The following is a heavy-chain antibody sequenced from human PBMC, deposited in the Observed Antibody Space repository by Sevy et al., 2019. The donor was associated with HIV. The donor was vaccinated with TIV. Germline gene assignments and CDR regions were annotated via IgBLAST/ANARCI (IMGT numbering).Heavy chain of an antibody. CDR3: TRGRRVYADYGVDY. D-gene: IGHD4-17*01. CDR1: GFTFGEYS. J-gene: IGHJ4*02. Sequence: GGSLRLSCTASGFTFGEYSMSWFRQAPGKGLEWVSFIRSKVYGGTTEYAASVKARFTISRDDSKSIAYLQMSSLKTEDTAVYYCTRGRRVYADYGVDYWGQGTLVTVSS. V-gene: IGHV3-49*03. CDR2: IRSKVYGGTT.